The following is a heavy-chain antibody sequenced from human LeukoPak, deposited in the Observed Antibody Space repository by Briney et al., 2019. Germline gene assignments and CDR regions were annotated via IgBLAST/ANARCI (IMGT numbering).Heavy chain of an antibody. D-gene: IGHD2/OR15-2a*01. J-gene: IGHJ4*02. Sequence: SETLSLTCAVYGGSFSGYYWSWIRQPPGKGLEWIGEINHSGSTNYNPSLKSRVTISVDTSKNQLSLKLSSVTAADTAVYYCARGPLSVYFDYWGQGTLVTVSS. CDR3: ARGPLSVYFDY. V-gene: IGHV4-34*01. CDR2: INHSGST. CDR1: GGSFSGYY.